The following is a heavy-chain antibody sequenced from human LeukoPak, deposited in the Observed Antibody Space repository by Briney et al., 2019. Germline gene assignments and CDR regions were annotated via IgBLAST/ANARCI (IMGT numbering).Heavy chain of an antibody. CDR2: IIPIFGTA. CDR1: GGTFSSYA. J-gene: IGHJ4*02. D-gene: IGHD1-1*01. V-gene: IGHV1-69*13. CDR3: AREERENYFDY. Sequence: GASVKVSCKASGGTFSSYAISWVRQAPGQGLEWMGGIIPIFGTANYAQKFQGRVRITADESTSTAYMELSSLRSEDTAVYYCAREERENYFDYWGQGTLVTVSS.